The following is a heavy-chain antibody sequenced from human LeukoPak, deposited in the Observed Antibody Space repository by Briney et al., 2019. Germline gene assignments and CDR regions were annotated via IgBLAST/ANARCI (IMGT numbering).Heavy chain of an antibody. CDR2: IKSKTDGGTT. J-gene: IGHJ4*02. CDR3: TTGGHEYDFWSGYFYFDY. CDR1: GFTFSNAW. D-gene: IGHD3-3*01. Sequence: GGSLRLSCAASGFTFSNAWMSWVRQAPGKGLEWVGRIKSKTDGGTTDYAAPVKGRFTISRDDSKNTLYLQINSLKTEDTAVYYCTTGGHEYDFWSGYFYFDYWGQGTLVTVSS. V-gene: IGHV3-15*01.